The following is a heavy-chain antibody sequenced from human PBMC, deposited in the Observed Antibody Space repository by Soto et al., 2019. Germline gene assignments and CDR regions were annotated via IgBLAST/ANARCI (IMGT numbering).Heavy chain of an antibody. CDR1: GYNFAGYW. CDR3: ARQSGMDV. J-gene: IGHJ6*02. CDR2: IFPGDSDT. V-gene: IGHV5-51*01. Sequence: GESVKISFKTSGYNFAGYWIGWVRQMPGKGLEWLGIIFPGDSDTKYSPSFQGQVIISADKSIRTAYLQWSSLKASDTAIYYCARQSGMDVWGQGTTVTVSS. D-gene: IGHD5-12*01.